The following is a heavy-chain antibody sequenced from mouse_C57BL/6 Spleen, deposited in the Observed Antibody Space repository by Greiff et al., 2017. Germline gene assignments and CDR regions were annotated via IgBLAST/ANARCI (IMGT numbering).Heavy chain of an antibody. V-gene: IGHV5-6*01. CDR2: ISSGGSYT. D-gene: IGHD1-1*01. CDR3: ARHEGGSSYPAWFAY. Sequence: EVKLMESGGDLVKPGGSLKLSCAASGFTFSSYGMSWVRQTPDKRLEWVATISSGGSYTYYPDSVKGRFTISRDNAKNTLYLQMSSLKSEDTAMYYCARHEGGSSYPAWFAYWGKGLWSLSLQ. J-gene: IGHJ3*01. CDR1: GFTFSSYG.